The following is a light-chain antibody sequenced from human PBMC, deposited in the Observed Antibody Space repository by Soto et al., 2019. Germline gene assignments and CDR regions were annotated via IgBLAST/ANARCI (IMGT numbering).Light chain of an antibody. CDR3: LQDYNYPRT. CDR1: QSISFN. J-gene: IGKJ1*01. Sequence: EIVMTQSPAALSVSPGERVTLSCRASQSISFNLAWYQQKPGQAPRLLIYIASTRAAGIPARFSGSGSGTEFTLTISSLQSEDSATYYCLQDYNYPRTFGQGTKVDIK. V-gene: IGKV3-15*01. CDR2: IAS.